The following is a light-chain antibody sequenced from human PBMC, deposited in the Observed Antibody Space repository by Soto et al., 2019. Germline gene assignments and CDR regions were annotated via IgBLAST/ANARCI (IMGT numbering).Light chain of an antibody. J-gene: IGLJ2*01. V-gene: IGLV1-40*01. CDR2: GNS. CDR1: SSNIGSTS. CDR3: QSYDSSLSVV. Sequence: QSVLTQPPSASGTPGQRVTISCSGSSSNIGSTSVYWYQQLPGTAPKLLIYGNSNRPSGVPDRFSGSKSGTSASLAITGLQAEDEADYYCQSYDSSLSVVFGGGTKLTVL.